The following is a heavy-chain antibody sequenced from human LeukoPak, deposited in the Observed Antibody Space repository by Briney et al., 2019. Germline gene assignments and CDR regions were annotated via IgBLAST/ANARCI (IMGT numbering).Heavy chain of an antibody. J-gene: IGHJ6*02. CDR1: GFTVRSNY. V-gene: IGHV3-53*01. CDR3: ARGPLLRWGLGGRGMDV. D-gene: IGHD3-3*01. Sequence: GGSLRLSCAASGFTVRSNYMSWVRQVPGKGLEWVSVIYSGGSTYYADSVKGRFTISRDNSKNTLYLQMNSLRAEDTAVYYCARGPLLRWGLGGRGMDVWGQGTTVTVSS. CDR2: IYSGGST.